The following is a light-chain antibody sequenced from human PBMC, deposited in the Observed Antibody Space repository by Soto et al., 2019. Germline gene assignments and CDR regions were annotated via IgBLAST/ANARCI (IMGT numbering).Light chain of an antibody. Sequence: EIVLTQSPVTLSLSPGERATLSCRASQSVTSSYLAWWQQKPGQAPRLLIYGASSRATGIPDRFSGSGSGTDFTLTISRLEPEDFAVYYCQQYGSSSWTLGQGTKVDIK. J-gene: IGKJ1*01. V-gene: IGKV3-20*01. CDR1: QSVTSSY. CDR3: QQYGSSSWT. CDR2: GAS.